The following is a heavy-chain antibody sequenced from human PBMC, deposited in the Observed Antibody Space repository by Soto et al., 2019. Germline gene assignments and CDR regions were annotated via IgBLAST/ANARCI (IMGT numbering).Heavy chain of an antibody. J-gene: IGHJ4*02. Sequence: QVQLVESGGGVVQPGRSLRLSCAASGFTFSSYAMHWVRQAPGKGLEWVAVISYDGSNKYYADFVKGRFTISRDNSKNTLYLQMNSLRAEDTAVYYCARAERGGSYYLTVGLYWGQGTLVTVSS. V-gene: IGHV3-30-3*01. CDR1: GFTFSSYA. CDR3: ARAERGGSYYLTVGLY. D-gene: IGHD1-26*01. CDR2: ISYDGSNK.